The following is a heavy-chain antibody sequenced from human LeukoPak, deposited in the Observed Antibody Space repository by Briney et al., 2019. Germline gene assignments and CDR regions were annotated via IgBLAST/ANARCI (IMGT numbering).Heavy chain of an antibody. CDR1: GFTFSSYW. CDR2: IKQDGSEK. Sequence: PGGSLRLSCAASGFTFSSYWMSWVRQAPGKGPEWVANIKQDGSEKYYVDSVKGRFTISRDNAKNSLYLQMNSLRAEDTAVYYCASSLVRGVIIGNWFDPWGQGTLVTVSS. CDR3: ASSLVRGVIIGNWFDP. V-gene: IGHV3-7*01. J-gene: IGHJ5*02. D-gene: IGHD3-10*01.